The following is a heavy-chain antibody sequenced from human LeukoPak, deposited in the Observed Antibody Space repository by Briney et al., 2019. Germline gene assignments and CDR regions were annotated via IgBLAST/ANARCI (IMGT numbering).Heavy chain of an antibody. CDR3: AHRRDYGHHDAFDI. CDR1: GFSLSTSGVG. V-gene: IGHV2-5*01. Sequence: ESGPTLVKPPQTLTLTCTFSGFSLSTSGVGVGWIRQSPEKALEWLALIYWNDDKRYSPSLKSRLTITKDTSKNQVVLTMTNMDPVDTATYYCAHRRDYGHHDAFDIWGQGTMVTVSS. CDR2: IYWNDDK. D-gene: IGHD4-17*01. J-gene: IGHJ3*02.